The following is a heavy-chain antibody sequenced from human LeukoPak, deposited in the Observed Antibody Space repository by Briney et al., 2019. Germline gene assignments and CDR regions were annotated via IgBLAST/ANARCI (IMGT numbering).Heavy chain of an antibody. V-gene: IGHV3-21*01. CDR3: ARGPTTVTTANAFDI. Sequence: PGGSLRLSCAASGFTFSSYSMNWVRQAPGKGLEWVSSISSSSSYIYYADSVKGRFTISRDNAKNSLYLQMNSLRAEDTAVYYCARGPTTVTTANAFDIWGQGTMVTVSS. D-gene: IGHD4-17*01. CDR1: GFTFSSYS. J-gene: IGHJ3*02. CDR2: ISSSSSYI.